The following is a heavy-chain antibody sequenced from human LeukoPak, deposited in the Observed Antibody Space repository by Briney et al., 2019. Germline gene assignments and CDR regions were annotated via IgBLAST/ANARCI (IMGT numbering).Heavy chain of an antibody. CDR3: ARGRITMTKNFDP. D-gene: IGHD3-22*01. J-gene: IGHJ5*02. CDR2: IYHSGST. V-gene: IGHV4-4*02. CDR1: GGSISSSNW. Sequence: PSETLSLTCTVSGGSISSSNWWSWVRQPPGKGLEWIGEIYHSGSTNYNPSLKSRVTISADKSKNQFSLKLSSVTAADTAVYYCARGRITMTKNFDPWGQGTLVTVSS.